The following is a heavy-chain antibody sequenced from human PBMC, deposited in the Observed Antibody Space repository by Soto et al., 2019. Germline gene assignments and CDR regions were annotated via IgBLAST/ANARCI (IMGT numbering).Heavy chain of an antibody. Sequence: EVQLLESGGGLVQPGGSLRLSCAASGFTFNSYAMSWVRQAPGKGLEWVSAISGSGGSTYYADSVKGRFTISRDNSKNTLYLQMNSLRAEDTAVYYCAKVKQGSYYYYYGMDVWGQGTTVTVSS. V-gene: IGHV3-23*01. CDR2: ISGSGGST. CDR1: GFTFNSYA. CDR3: AKVKQGSYYYYYGMDV. J-gene: IGHJ6*02. D-gene: IGHD1-26*01.